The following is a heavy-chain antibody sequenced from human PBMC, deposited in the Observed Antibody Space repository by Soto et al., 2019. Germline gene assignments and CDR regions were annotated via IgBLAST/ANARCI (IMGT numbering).Heavy chain of an antibody. Sequence: GGSLRLSCEVSGFTLSRHDTSWVRQVAVKGLEWISVISGSCGRTYYADSVKGRFTISRDNSKNTLYLQMNSPRAEDTAIYFCAIRGYSYEYYFDYWGQGTLVTVSS. V-gene: IGHV3-23*01. CDR3: AIRGYSYEYYFDY. CDR2: ISGSCGRT. J-gene: IGHJ4*02. CDR1: GFTLSRHD. D-gene: IGHD5-18*01.